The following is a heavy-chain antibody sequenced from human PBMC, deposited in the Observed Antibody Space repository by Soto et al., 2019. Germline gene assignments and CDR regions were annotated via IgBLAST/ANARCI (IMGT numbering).Heavy chain of an antibody. Sequence: EVQVVESGGGLVKPGGSLRLSCAASGFTFSLYSMNWVRQAPGKGLEWVSSISSTSTYIYSSDSVTGRFTIARDNTKISLYLQMSSLRAADTAVYYWARGERVGDPMFDYWGQGTLVSVSS. CDR3: ARGERVGDPMFDY. J-gene: IGHJ4*02. D-gene: IGHD2-21*02. CDR1: GFTFSLYS. V-gene: IGHV3-21*01. CDR2: ISSTSTYI.